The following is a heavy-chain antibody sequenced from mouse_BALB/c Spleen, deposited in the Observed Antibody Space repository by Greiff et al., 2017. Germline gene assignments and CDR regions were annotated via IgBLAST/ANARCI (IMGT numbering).Heavy chain of an antibody. J-gene: IGHJ4*01. D-gene: IGHD2-10*02. CDR2: IWAGGST. V-gene: IGHV2-9*02. CDR1: GFSLTSYG. Sequence: VQRVESGPGLVAPSQSLSITCTVSGFSLTSYGVHWVRQPPGKGLEWLGVIWAGGSTNYNSALMSRLSISKDNSKSQVFLKMNSLQTDDTAMYYCARGPLYGNYRGNAMDYWGQGTSVTVSS. CDR3: ARGPLYGNYRGNAMDY.